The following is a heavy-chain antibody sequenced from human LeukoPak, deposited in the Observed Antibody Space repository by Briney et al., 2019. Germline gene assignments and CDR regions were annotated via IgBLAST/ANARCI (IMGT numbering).Heavy chain of an antibody. J-gene: IGHJ4*02. CDR3: AKDSGGDFDY. V-gene: IGHV3-30*18. CDR2: ISYDGSNK. D-gene: IGHD3-10*01. Sequence: PGRSLRLSCAASGFTFSSYGMHWVRQAPGKGLEWVAVISYDGSNKYYADSVKGRFTISRDNSKNTLHLQMNSLRAEDTAVYYCAKDSGGDFDYWGQGTLVTVSS. CDR1: GFTFSSYG.